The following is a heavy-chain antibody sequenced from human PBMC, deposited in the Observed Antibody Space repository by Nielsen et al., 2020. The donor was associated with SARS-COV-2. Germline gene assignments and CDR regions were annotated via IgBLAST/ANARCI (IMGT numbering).Heavy chain of an antibody. CDR3: ARHLRGYIDY. CDR1: GYTFTSNG. Sequence: ASVKVSCKASGYTFTSNGISWVRQAPGQGLEWMGWISTHKGKTNYAQKLQGRVTITRDTSASTAYVELSSLRSEDTAVYYCARHLRGYIDYWGQGTLVTVSS. V-gene: IGHV1-18*01. CDR2: ISTHKGKT. J-gene: IGHJ4*02.